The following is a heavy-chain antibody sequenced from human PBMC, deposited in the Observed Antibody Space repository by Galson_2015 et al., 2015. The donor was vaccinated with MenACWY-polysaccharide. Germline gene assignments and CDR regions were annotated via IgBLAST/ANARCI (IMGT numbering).Heavy chain of an antibody. J-gene: IGHJ6*02. CDR1: GDSVSSNSAA. Sequence: CAISGDSVSSNSAAWNWIRQSPSRGLEWLGRTYYRSKWYNDYAVSVKSRITINPDTSKNQFSLQPNSVTPEDTAVYYCARDQREMATITRNYYYYGMDVWGQGTTVTVSS. V-gene: IGHV6-1*01. CDR3: ARDQREMATITRNYYYYGMDV. D-gene: IGHD5-24*01. CDR2: TYYRSKWYN.